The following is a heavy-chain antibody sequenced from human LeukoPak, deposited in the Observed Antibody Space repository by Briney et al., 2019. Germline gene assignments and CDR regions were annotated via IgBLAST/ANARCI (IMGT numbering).Heavy chain of an antibody. D-gene: IGHD3-10*01. J-gene: IGHJ5*02. V-gene: IGHV3-11*03. CDR1: GVTFSDYY. Sequence: GGSLRLSCAASGVTFSDYYMSWIRQAPGKGLEWVSYISSSGSYTNYADSVKGRFTISRDSAKNSLYLQMNSLRAEDTAVYYCARGGSYAGSGSSKNWFDPWGQGTLVTVSS. CDR2: ISSSGSYT. CDR3: ARGGSYAGSGSSKNWFDP.